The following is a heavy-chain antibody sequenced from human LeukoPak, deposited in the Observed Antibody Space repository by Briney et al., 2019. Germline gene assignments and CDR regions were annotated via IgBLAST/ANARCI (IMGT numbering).Heavy chain of an antibody. D-gene: IGHD2/OR15-2a*01. Sequence: GGSLRLSCAASGFTFSSYGMSWVRQAPGKGLEWVAFIRYDGSNKYYADSVKGRFTISRDNSKNTLYLQMNSLRAEDTAVYYCAKVAGLIVGGAFDIWGQGTMVTVSS. J-gene: IGHJ3*02. CDR3: AKVAGLIVGGAFDI. CDR1: GFTFSSYG. V-gene: IGHV3-30*02. CDR2: IRYDGSNK.